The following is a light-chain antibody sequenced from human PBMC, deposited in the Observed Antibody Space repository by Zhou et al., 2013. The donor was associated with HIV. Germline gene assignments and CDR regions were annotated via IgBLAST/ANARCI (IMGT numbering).Light chain of an antibody. CDR2: AAS. J-gene: IGKJ2*01. CDR1: QDINTY. Sequence: DILLTQSPAFLSASVGDTVTFTCRSSQDINTYLAWLQQKPGKAPRLLIFAASTLHSGVPSRFSGSGSGTEFTLTISGLQPEDFATYFCQQLNSLPHTFGQGTKLEIK. V-gene: IGKV1-9*01. CDR3: QQLNSLPHT.